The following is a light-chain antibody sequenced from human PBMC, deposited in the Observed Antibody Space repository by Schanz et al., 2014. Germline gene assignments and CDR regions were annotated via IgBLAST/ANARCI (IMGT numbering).Light chain of an antibody. CDR2: EVN. Sequence: QSALTQPASMSGSPGQSITISCTGTSSDVGRDNFVSWYQQHPGKAPTLLIFEVNKRPSGVSDRFSASKSGNTASLTVSGLQPEDEADYYCYSSARAISLFGGGTKLTVL. CDR1: SSDVGRDNF. CDR3: YSSARAISL. V-gene: IGLV2-23*02. J-gene: IGLJ2*01.